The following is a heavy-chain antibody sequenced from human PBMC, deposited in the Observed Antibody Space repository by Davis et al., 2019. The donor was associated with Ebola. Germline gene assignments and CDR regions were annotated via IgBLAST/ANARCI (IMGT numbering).Heavy chain of an antibody. Sequence: SETLSLTCTVSGGSISSSSYFWGWIRQPPGKGLEWIGSIYYSGSTYYNPSLKSRVTISVDTSKNQFSLKLSSVTAADTAVYYCARSDWLYYDSSGYYYYAFDIWGQGTMVTVSS. CDR3: ARSDWLYYDSSGYYYYAFDI. J-gene: IGHJ3*02. D-gene: IGHD3-22*01. CDR2: IYYSGST. CDR1: GGSISSSSYF. V-gene: IGHV4-39*07.